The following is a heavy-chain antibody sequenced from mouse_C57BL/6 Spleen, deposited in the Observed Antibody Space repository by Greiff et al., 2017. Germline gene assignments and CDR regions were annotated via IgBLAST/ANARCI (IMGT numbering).Heavy chain of an antibody. Sequence: EVKLMESGGGLVKPGGSLKLSCAASGFTFSDYGMHWVRQAPETGLEWVAYISSGSSTIYYADTVKGRFTISRDNAKNTLFLQMTSLRSEDTAMYYCARNYGSSYGDYWGQGTTLTVSS. CDR3: ARNYGSSYGDY. CDR1: GFTFSDYG. CDR2: ISSGSSTI. D-gene: IGHD1-1*01. J-gene: IGHJ2*01. V-gene: IGHV5-17*01.